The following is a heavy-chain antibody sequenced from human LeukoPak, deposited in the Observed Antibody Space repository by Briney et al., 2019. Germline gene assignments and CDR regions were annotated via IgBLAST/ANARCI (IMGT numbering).Heavy chain of an antibody. V-gene: IGHV3-23*01. D-gene: IGHD3-9*01. CDR1: GFTFSNYA. Sequence: GGSLTLSCAASGFTFSNYAVSWVRQAPGKGLEWVSSISGSGGNTYYADSVKGRFTISRDNSNNTSFLQMNSLRAEDTAVYYCAKWGGYDVLTGYYGSESWGPGNLVTVSP. J-gene: IGHJ4*02. CDR2: ISGSGGNT. CDR3: AKWGGYDVLTGYYGSES.